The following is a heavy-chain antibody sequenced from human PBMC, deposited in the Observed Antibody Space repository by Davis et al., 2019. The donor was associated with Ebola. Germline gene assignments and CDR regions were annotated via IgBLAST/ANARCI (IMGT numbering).Heavy chain of an antibody. Sequence: PGGSLRLSCVASGFRFSSYVMGWVRQAPGKGLEWVSRIGGSGDTADYGDSVRGRFTISRDNSKNTLYLQMNSRRAEDTAVYYCAKDNPPYYDFWSGYFDYWGQGTLVTVSS. CDR3: AKDNPPYYDFWSGYFDY. CDR1: GFRFSSYV. CDR2: IGGSGDTA. J-gene: IGHJ4*02. V-gene: IGHV3-23*01. D-gene: IGHD3-3*01.